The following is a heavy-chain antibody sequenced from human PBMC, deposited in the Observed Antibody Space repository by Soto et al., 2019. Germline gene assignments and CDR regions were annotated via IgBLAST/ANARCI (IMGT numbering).Heavy chain of an antibody. CDR2: INQDGSEK. J-gene: IGHJ4*02. Sequence: GSLRLSCAASVFTFSTYLMDWVRQTPGKGLEWVANINQDGSEKNYVDSVKGRFTIYRDNAKNSLYLQMSSLTAEDSALYYCSRSLDSWGQGTLVTVSS. V-gene: IGHV3-7*01. CDR1: VFTFSTYL. CDR3: SRSLDS.